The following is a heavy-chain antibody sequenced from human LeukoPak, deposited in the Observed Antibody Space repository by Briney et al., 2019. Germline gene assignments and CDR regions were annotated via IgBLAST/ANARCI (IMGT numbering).Heavy chain of an antibody. J-gene: IGHJ4*02. D-gene: IGHD3-22*01. Sequence: SETLSLTCTVSGGSISSSSYYWGWIRQPPGKGLEWIGSIYYSGSTYYNPSLKSRVTISVDTSKNQFSLKLSSVTAADTAVYYCARAGGYYYDSRVFDYWGQGTLVTVSS. CDR3: ARAGGYYYDSRVFDY. CDR2: IYYSGST. CDR1: GGSISSSSYY. V-gene: IGHV4-39*07.